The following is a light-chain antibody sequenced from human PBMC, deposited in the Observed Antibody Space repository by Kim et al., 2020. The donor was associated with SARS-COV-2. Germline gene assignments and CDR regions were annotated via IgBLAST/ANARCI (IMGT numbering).Light chain of an antibody. CDR1: NIGRKN. J-gene: IGLJ2*01. CDR2: RDN. Sequence: ALGQTAGIACGGDNIGRKNVHWYQQRPGQAPVLVLYRDNNRPSGIPERISGSNSGNTAILTISRAQAGDEADYYCQIWDNDKFIFGGGTQLTVL. V-gene: IGLV3-9*01. CDR3: QIWDNDKFI.